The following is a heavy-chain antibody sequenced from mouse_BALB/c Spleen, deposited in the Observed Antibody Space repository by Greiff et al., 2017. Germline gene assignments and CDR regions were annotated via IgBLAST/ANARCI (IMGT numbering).Heavy chain of an antibody. D-gene: IGHD2-4*01. V-gene: IGHV2-9*02. CDR1: GFSLTSYG. CDR2: IWAGGST. CDR3: AREGYYDAGAWFAY. Sequence: VKLMESGPGLVAPSQSLSITCTVSGFSLTSYGVHWVRQPPGKGLEWLGVIWAGGSTNYNSALMSRLSISKDNSKSQVFLKMNSLQTDDTAMYYCAREGYYDAGAWFAYWGQGTLVTVSA. J-gene: IGHJ3*01.